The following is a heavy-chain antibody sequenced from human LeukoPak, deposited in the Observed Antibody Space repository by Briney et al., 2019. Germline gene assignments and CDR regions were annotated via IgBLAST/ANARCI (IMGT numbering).Heavy chain of an antibody. J-gene: IGHJ4*02. CDR1: GFTVSSNF. D-gene: IGHD6-13*01. CDR2: TYSAGNT. V-gene: IGHV3-66*01. Sequence: GGSLRLSCAASGFTVSSNFISWVRQAPGKGLEWVSITYSAGNTYYADSVRGRFTISRDNSKNTVYLQMNSLRAEDTAVYYCASLYISATGTGGYWGQGTLVTVSS. CDR3: ASLYISATGTGGY.